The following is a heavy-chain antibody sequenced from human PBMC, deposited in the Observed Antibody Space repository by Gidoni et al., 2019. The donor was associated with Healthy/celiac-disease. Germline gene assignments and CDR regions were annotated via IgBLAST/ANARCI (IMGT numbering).Heavy chain of an antibody. CDR3: ARGTYYDILTGYPSFDY. Sequence: QVQLVESGGGVVQPGRSLRLSCAASGFTFSSYGMHWVRQAPGKGLEWVAVIWYDGSNKYYADYVKGRFTISRDNSKNTLYLQMNSLRAEDTAVYYCARGTYYDILTGYPSFDYWGQGTLVTVSS. J-gene: IGHJ4*02. CDR2: IWYDGSNK. CDR1: GFTFSSYG. D-gene: IGHD3-9*01. V-gene: IGHV3-33*01.